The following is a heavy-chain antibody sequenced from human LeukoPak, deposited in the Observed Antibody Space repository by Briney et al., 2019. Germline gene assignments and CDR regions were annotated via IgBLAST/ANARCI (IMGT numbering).Heavy chain of an antibody. D-gene: IGHD6-19*01. CDR1: GGTFSSYA. CDR2: IIPIFGTA. J-gene: IGHJ4*02. V-gene: IGHV1-69*13. CDR3: ARGGIAVAGPRFDY. Sequence: GASVKVSCKASGGTFSSYAISWVRQAPGQGLEWMGGIIPIFGTANYAQKFQGRVTITADESTSTAYMELSSLRSEDTAVHYCARGGIAVAGPRFDYWGQGTLVTVSS.